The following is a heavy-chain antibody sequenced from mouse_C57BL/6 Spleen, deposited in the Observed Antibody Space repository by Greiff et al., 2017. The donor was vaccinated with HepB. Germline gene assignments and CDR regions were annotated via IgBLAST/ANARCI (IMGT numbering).Heavy chain of an antibody. V-gene: IGHV5-4*01. Sequence: EVQGVESGGGLVKPGGSLKLSCAASGFTFSSYAMSWVRQTPEKRLEWVATISDGGSYTYSPDNVKGRFTISRDNAKNNLYLHMSHLKSEDTAMYDCARDGNWRAWFAYWGQGTLVTVSA. CDR1: GFTFSSYA. D-gene: IGHD2-1*01. CDR2: ISDGGSYT. CDR3: ARDGNWRAWFAY. J-gene: IGHJ3*01.